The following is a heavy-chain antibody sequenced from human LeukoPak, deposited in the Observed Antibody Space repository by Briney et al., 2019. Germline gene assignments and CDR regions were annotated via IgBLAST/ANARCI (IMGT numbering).Heavy chain of an antibody. D-gene: IGHD4-17*01. CDR3: AKCRPPWNGDYYFDS. Sequence: PGRSLRLSCAASGFSFSTYGIHWVRQAPGKALEWVASISYDGKYIYYADSVTGRFIISRDNSKNTVNLQMYSLRVEDTAVNYCAKCRPPWNGDYYFDSWGQGTLVTVSS. V-gene: IGHV3-30*18. CDR1: GFSFSTYG. J-gene: IGHJ4*02. CDR2: ISYDGKYI.